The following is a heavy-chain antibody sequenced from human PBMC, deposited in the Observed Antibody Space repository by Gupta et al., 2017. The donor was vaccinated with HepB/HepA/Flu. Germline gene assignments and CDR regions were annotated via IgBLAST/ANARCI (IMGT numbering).Heavy chain of an antibody. CDR3: ARDAENYYDSSFNWFDP. V-gene: IGHV3-48*03. Sequence: EVQLVESGGGLVQPGGSLRLSCAASGFTFSSYEMNWVRQAPGKGLEWVSYISSSGSTIYYADSVKGRFTISRDNAKNSLYLQMNSLRAEDTAVYYCARDAENYYDSSFNWFDPWGQGTLVTVSS. D-gene: IGHD3-22*01. CDR2: ISSSGSTI. CDR1: GFTFSSYE. J-gene: IGHJ5*02.